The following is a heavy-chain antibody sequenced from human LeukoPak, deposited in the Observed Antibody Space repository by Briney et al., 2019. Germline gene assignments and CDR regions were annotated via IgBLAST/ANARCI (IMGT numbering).Heavy chain of an antibody. J-gene: IGHJ5*02. CDR3: AREIRITMVRGVKSWFNP. CDR2: ISGSGGST. D-gene: IGHD3-10*01. V-gene: IGHV3-23*01. Sequence: GGSLRLSCAASGFTFSSDAMSWVRQAPGKGLEWVSAISGSGGSTYYADSVKGRFTISRDNSTNTLYLQMTSLRAEETAVYYCAREIRITMVRGVKSWFNPWGQGTLVTVSS. CDR1: GFTFSSDA.